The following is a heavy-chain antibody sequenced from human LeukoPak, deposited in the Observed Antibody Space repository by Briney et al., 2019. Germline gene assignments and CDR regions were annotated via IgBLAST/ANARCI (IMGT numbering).Heavy chain of an antibody. V-gene: IGHV3-64*01. CDR3: ARETYGGNDF. CDR2: ISSNGCNT. J-gene: IGHJ4*02. Sequence: GGSLRLSCAASGFMFSDYAIHWVRQAPGKRPEYVSAISSNGCNTYYGNSVRGRFTISRDNSNNMVFLQMGSLGREDTAVYYCARETYGGNDFWGQGTLVTVSS. CDR1: GFMFSDYA. D-gene: IGHD4-23*01.